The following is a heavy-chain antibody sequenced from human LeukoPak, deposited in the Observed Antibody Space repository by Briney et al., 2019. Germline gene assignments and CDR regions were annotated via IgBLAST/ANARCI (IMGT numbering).Heavy chain of an antibody. CDR3: ARTLPHYYDSSGYPHFQH. J-gene: IGHJ1*01. V-gene: IGHV1-69*04. Sequence: ASVKVSCTASGGTFSSYAISWVRQAPGQGLEWMGRIIPILGIANYAQKFQGRVTITADKSTSTAYMELSSLRSEDTAVYYCARTLPHYYDSSGYPHFQHWGQGTLVTVSS. D-gene: IGHD3-22*01. CDR2: IIPILGIA. CDR1: GGTFSSYA.